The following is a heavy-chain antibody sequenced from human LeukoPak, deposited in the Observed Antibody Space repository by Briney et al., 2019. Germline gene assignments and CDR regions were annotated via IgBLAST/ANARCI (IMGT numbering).Heavy chain of an antibody. D-gene: IGHD6-6*01. Sequence: GASVKVSCKASGYTFTGYYMHWVRQAPGQGLDWVGWINPNSGGTNYARKFQGRVTMTRDTSISTAYMELSSLRSDDTAVFYCARGNIATRRGENWFDPWGQGTLVTVSS. J-gene: IGHJ5*02. V-gene: IGHV1-2*02. CDR3: ARGNIATRRGENWFDP. CDR2: INPNSGGT. CDR1: GYTFTGYY.